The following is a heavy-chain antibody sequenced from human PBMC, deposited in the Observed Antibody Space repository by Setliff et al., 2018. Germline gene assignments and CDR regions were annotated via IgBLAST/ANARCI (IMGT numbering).Heavy chain of an antibody. Sequence: PGGSLRLSCAASGFTFSSYAMTWVRQAPGKGLEWVSVISGSGGSTYYADSVKGRFTISRDNAKNSLYLQVNSLRAEDTAVYYCATNPRKGRSGGYYYDDPYYYYMDVWGKGTTVTISS. CDR3: ATNPRKGRSGGYYYDDPYYYYMDV. D-gene: IGHD3-22*01. CDR1: GFTFSSYA. J-gene: IGHJ6*03. CDR2: ISGSGGST. V-gene: IGHV3-23*01.